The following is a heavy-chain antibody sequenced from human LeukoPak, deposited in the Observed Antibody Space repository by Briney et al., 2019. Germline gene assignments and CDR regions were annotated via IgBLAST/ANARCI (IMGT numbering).Heavy chain of an antibody. CDR2: IYYSGST. J-gene: IGHJ4*02. V-gene: IGHV4-59*01. Sequence: SETLSLTCTVSGGSISSYYWSWIRQPPGKGLEWIGYIYYSGSTNYNPSLKSRVTISVDTSKNQFSLKLSSVTAADTAVYYCARKSQHTGIDYWGQGTLGTVSS. CDR3: ARKSQHTGIDY. CDR1: GGSISSYY. D-gene: IGHD1-14*01.